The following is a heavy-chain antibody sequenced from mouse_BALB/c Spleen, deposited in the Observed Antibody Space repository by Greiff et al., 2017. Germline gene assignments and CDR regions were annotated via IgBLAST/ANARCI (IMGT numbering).Heavy chain of an antibody. J-gene: IGHJ2*01. Sequence: EVMLVESGGGLVKPGGSLKLSCAASGFTFSDYYMYWVRQTPEKRLEWVTTISDGGSYTYYPDSVKGRFTISRDNAKNNLYLQMSSLKSEDTAMYYCARTGLTGTSFDYWGQGTTLTVSS. CDR3: ARTGLTGTSFDY. CDR1: GFTFSDYY. V-gene: IGHV5-4*02. CDR2: ISDGGSYT. D-gene: IGHD4-1*01.